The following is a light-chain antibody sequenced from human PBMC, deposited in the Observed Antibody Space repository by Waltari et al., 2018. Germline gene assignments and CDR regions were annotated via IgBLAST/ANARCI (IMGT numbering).Light chain of an antibody. CDR1: QILNNNY. CDR2: GAS. J-gene: IGKJ2*01. V-gene: IGKV3-20*01. Sequence: DTVLTQSPGTLSLSTGESVGLSCRASQILNNNYLDWYQQKPGQAPALLIHGASRRATGVPERFSGSGSGTDFTLIISRLEVEDSAVYYCQHYGSSPYTFGRGTKLEIK. CDR3: QHYGSSPYT.